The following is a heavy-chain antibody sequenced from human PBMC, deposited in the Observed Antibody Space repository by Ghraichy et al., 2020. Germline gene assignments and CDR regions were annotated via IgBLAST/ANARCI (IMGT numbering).Heavy chain of an antibody. CDR2: INPGNGNT. CDR1: GKTFTRYV. CDR3: ARGFEGQGYYYYGLDV. D-gene: IGHD2-15*01. J-gene: IGHJ6*02. V-gene: IGHV1-3*01. Sequence: ASVKVSCKAAGKTFTRYVILWKRQAPGLRLQWMGWINPGNGNTKYSIEFQDRVPITSDPSDSTVYMEVSRLTSEDTAVYYCARGFEGQGYYYYGLDVWGHGTTVTVSS.